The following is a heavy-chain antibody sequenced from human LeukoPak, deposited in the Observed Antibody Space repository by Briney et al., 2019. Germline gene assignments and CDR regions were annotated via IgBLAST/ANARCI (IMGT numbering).Heavy chain of an antibody. CDR3: ARLKYTSTYSNHFDS. V-gene: IGHV5-51*01. CDR2: IYPGDSDT. Sequence: GESLKISCKGSGYRFTSYWIAWVRQMSGKGLEWMGTIYPGDSDTRYSPSFQGQVNISADKSISTTYLQWRSLKASDTAVYYCARLKYTSTYSNHFDSWGQGTLVTASS. J-gene: IGHJ4*02. D-gene: IGHD2-15*01. CDR1: GYRFTSYW.